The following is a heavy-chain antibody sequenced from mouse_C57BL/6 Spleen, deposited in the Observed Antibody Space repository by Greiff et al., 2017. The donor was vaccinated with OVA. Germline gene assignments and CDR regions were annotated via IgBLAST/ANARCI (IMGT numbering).Heavy chain of an antibody. CDR3: ARGTHYYSSSYPLDY. Sequence: QVQLQQSGAELVKPGASVKMSCKASGYTFTSYWITWVKQRPGQGLEWIGDIYPGSGSTNYNEKFKSKATLTVDTSSSTAYMQRSSLASEDSAVYYCARGTHYYSSSYPLDYWGQGTTLTVSS. V-gene: IGHV1-55*01. J-gene: IGHJ2*01. D-gene: IGHD1-1*01. CDR2: IYPGSGST. CDR1: GYTFTSYW.